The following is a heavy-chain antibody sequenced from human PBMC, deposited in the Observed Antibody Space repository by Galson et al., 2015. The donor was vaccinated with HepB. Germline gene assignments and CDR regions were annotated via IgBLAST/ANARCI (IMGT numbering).Heavy chain of an antibody. V-gene: IGHV6-1*01. D-gene: IGHD3-16*01. Sequence: LRLSCAASGDSVSSNSAAWNWIRQSPSRGLEWLGRTYYRSKWYNDYAVSVKSRITINPDTSKNQFSLQLNSVTPEDTAVYYCARGLGDEAAADYWGQGTLVTVSS. J-gene: IGHJ4*02. CDR3: ARGLGDEAAADY. CDR1: GDSVSSNSAA. CDR2: TYYRSKWYN.